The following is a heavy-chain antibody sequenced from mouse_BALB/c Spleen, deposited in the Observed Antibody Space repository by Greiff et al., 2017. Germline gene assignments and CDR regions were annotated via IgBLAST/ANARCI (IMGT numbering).Heavy chain of an antibody. CDR3: ARQGGIYAMDY. CDR2: ISSGGGST. CDR1: GFAFSSYD. J-gene: IGHJ4*01. V-gene: IGHV5-12-1*01. Sequence: EVQRVESGGGLVKPGGSLKLSCAASGFAFSSYDMSWVRQTPEKRLEWVAYISSGGGSTYYPDTVKGRFTISRDNAKNTLYLQMSSLKSEDTAMYYCARQGGIYAMDYWGQGTSVTVSS.